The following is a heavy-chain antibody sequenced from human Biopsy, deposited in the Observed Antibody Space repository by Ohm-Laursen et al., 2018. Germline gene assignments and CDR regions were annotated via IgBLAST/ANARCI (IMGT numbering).Heavy chain of an antibody. CDR3: ARTPILIVSAGLVYRHRRHLQGMDV. V-gene: IGHV2-70*11. J-gene: IGHJ6*02. CDR2: VDWDDYK. CDR1: GFSLSARGMC. D-gene: IGHD6-13*01. Sequence: TQTLTLTCSFSGFSLSARGMCVSWIRQAPGKALEWPARVDWDDYKDYSASLQTKLSISKDTSNDQMVLTVNNVDPADTATYYCARTPILIVSAGLVYRHRRHLQGMDVWGQGIAVTVS.